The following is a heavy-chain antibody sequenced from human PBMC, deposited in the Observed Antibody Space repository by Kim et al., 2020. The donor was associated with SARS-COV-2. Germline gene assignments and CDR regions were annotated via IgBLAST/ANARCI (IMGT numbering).Heavy chain of an antibody. Sequence: SETLSLTCTVSGGSISSYYWSWIRQPPGKGLEWIGYIYYSGSTNYNPSLKSRVTISVDTSKNQFSLKLSSVTAADTAVYYCARHGGSGWYNRRRGYYFDYWGQGTLVTVSS. CDR3: ARHGGSGWYNRRRGYYFDY. CDR1: GGSISSYY. J-gene: IGHJ4*02. V-gene: IGHV4-59*08. CDR2: IYYSGST. D-gene: IGHD6-19*01.